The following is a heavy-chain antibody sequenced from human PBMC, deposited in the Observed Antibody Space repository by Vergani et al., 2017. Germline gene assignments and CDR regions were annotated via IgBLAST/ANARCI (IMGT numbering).Heavy chain of an antibody. CDR1: GGSISSYY. V-gene: IGHV4-59*08. CDR2: IYYSGST. Sequence: QVQLQESGPGLVKPSETLSLTCPVAGGSISSYYWRWLRQPPGKGLEWIGYIYYSGSTNYNPSLKSRVTISVDKSKNKFSLKLGSVPAADTAVYYCARRSDYYYGMDVWGQGTTVTVSS. CDR3: ARRSDYYYGMDV. J-gene: IGHJ6*02. D-gene: IGHD3-10*01.